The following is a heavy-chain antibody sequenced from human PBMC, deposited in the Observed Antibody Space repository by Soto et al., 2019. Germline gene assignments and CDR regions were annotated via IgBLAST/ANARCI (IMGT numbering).Heavy chain of an antibody. CDR1: EFSFSTYW. Sequence: EVQLVESGGGLVQPGESLRLSCVGSEFSFSTYWMSWVRQAPGKGLEWVANIKEDGEKKYYVDSLEGRFTISRDNAERSLYLQINSLRVDDTAVYYCARTKGAVAFDIWGQGTMVIVSA. CDR3: ARTKGAVAFDI. J-gene: IGHJ3*02. D-gene: IGHD3-16*01. CDR2: IKEDGEKK. V-gene: IGHV3-7*01.